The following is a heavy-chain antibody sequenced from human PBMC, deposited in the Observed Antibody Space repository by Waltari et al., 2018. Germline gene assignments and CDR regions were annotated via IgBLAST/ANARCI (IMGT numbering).Heavy chain of an antibody. CDR2: IIPIFGTA. CDR3: ARAGYDFWRRLLYGMDV. V-gene: IGHV1-69*05. J-gene: IGHJ6*02. Sequence: QVQLVKSGAEVKKPGSSVKVSCKASGGTFSSYAISWVRQAPGQGLEWMGGIIPIFGTANYAQKFQGRVTITTDESTSTAYMELSSLRSEDTAVYYCARAGYDFWRRLLYGMDVWGQGTTVTVSS. CDR1: GGTFSSYA. D-gene: IGHD3-3*01.